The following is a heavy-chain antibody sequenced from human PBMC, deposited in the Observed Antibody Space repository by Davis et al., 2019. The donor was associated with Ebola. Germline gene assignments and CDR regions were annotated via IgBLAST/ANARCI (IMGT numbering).Heavy chain of an antibody. CDR3: AKDHPPGSIVAAAGIGWFDP. CDR2: ISSSGSTI. CDR1: GFTFGSYN. D-gene: IGHD6-13*01. J-gene: IGHJ5*02. Sequence: GGSLRLSCLASGFTFGSYNMNWVRQTPGKGLEWVSYISSSGSTIYYADSVKGRFTISRDNAKNSLYLQMNSLRAEDTAVYYCAKDHPPGSIVAAAGIGWFDPWGQGTLVTVSS. V-gene: IGHV3-48*04.